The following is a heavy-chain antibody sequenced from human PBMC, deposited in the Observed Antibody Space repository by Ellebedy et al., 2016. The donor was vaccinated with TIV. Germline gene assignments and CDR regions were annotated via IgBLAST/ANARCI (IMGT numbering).Heavy chain of an antibody. CDR2: ISGSGGST. D-gene: IGHD1-26*01. V-gene: IGHV3-23*01. Sequence: GESLKISXAASGFTFSTYDMSWVRQAPGTGLKWVSGISGSGGSTYYADSVKGRFTVSRDNSKNTVYLQMNSLRVEDTAVYYCAKAVFVGSFATPDYWGQGTLVTVSS. CDR3: AKAVFVGSFATPDY. CDR1: GFTFSTYD. J-gene: IGHJ4*02.